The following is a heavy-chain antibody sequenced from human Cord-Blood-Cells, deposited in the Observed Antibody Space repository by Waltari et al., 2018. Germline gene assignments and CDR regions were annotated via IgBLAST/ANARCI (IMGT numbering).Heavy chain of an antibody. CDR1: GFTFSNAW. CDR3: TIDFTYYGSGSYSDY. CDR2: IKSKTDGGTT. Sequence: EVQLVESGGGLVKPGGSLRLSCAASGFTFSNAWMSWVRQAPGKGLEWVGRIKSKTDGGTTDYAAPVKGRFTISRDDSKNTLYLQMNSLKTEDTAVYYCTIDFTYYGSGSYSDYWGQGTLVTVSS. V-gene: IGHV3-15*01. D-gene: IGHD3-10*01. J-gene: IGHJ4*02.